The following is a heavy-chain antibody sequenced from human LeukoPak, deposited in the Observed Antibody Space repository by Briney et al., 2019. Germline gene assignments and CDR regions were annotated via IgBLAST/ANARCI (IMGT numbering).Heavy chain of an antibody. D-gene: IGHD7-27*01. Sequence: GGSLRLSCVGCGFTFSSYWLTWVRPAPGKGREWVANIKTDGSQIYYVDSVKGRFTISSDNAQNSLYLQMSSLRAEDTAVYYCARDLNWETYWGQGTLVSVSS. CDR1: GFTFSSYW. CDR3: ARDLNWETY. V-gene: IGHV3-7*01. J-gene: IGHJ4*02. CDR2: IKTDGSQI.